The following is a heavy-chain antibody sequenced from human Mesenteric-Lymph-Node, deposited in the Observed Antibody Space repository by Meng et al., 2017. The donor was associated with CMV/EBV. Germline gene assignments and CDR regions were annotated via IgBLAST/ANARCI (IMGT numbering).Heavy chain of an antibody. V-gene: IGHV3-66*02. CDR3: ASRLANLNYDFWSGYNH. CDR2: IYSDGNT. J-gene: IGHJ5*02. CDR1: GVTVTSNY. Sequence: GESLKISCAASGVTVTSNYMSWVRQAPGRGLEWVSVIYSDGNTYYTDSVKGRFTISRDNSKNTLYLQMNSLRGEDTAVYYCASRLANLNYDFWSGYNHWGQGTLVTVSS. D-gene: IGHD3-3*01.